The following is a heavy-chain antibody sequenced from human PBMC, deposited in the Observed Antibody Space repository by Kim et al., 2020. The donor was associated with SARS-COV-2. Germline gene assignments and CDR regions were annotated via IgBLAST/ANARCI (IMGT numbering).Heavy chain of an antibody. Sequence: GGSLRLFCAASGFTFSSYSMNWVRQAPGKGLEWVSSISSSSSYIYYADSVKGRFTISRDNAKNSLYLQMNSLRAEDTAVYYCARYCGGDCYSDYWGQGTLVTVSS. CDR1: GFTFSSYS. D-gene: IGHD2-21*02. CDR3: ARYCGGDCYSDY. V-gene: IGHV3-21*01. J-gene: IGHJ4*02. CDR2: ISSSSSYI.